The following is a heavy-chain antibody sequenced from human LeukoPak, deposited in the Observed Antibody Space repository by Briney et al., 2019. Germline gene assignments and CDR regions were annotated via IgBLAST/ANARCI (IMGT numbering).Heavy chain of an antibody. CDR3: AREMGGYPFDY. D-gene: IGHD5-12*01. J-gene: IGHJ4*02. CDR1: GFTFSSFE. CDR2: ISTSGITI. V-gene: IGHV3-48*03. Sequence: GGSLRLSCAASGFTFSSFEMNWVRQAPGTGLEWVSYISTSGITIYYADSVKGRFTISRDNAKNSLYLQMNSLRAEDTAVYYCAREMGGYPFDYWGQGTLVTVSS.